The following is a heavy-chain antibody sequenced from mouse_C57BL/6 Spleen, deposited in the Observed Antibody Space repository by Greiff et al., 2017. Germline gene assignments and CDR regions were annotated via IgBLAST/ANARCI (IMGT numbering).Heavy chain of an antibody. V-gene: IGHV1-82*01. CDR3: ARMDYWRFAY. J-gene: IGHJ3*01. D-gene: IGHD2-13*01. CDR1: GYAFSSSW. Sequence: QVQLQQSGPELVKPGASVKISCKASGYAFSSSWMNWVKQRPGKGLEGIGRIYPGDGDTNYNGKFKGKATLTADKSSSTAYMQLSSRTSEDSAVYFCARMDYWRFAYWGQGTLVTVSA. CDR2: IYPGDGDT.